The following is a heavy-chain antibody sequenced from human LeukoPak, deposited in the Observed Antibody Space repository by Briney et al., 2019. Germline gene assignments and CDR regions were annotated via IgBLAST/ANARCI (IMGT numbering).Heavy chain of an antibody. CDR3: ARVSGLGMNEYYQH. J-gene: IGHJ1*01. Sequence: GGSLRLSCEASGLTFSNSWMHWVRQAPGKGLVWVSRINNEGTTISYADSVKGRFTLSRDNAKNTLYLQMNSLRAEDTAVYYCARVSGLGMNEYYQHWGQGTLVTVAS. CDR2: INNEGTTI. D-gene: IGHD3-10*01. V-gene: IGHV3-74*01. CDR1: GLTFSNSW.